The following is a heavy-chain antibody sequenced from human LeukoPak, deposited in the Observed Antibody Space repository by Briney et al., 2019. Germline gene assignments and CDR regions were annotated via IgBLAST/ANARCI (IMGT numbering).Heavy chain of an antibody. D-gene: IGHD4-17*01. CDR2: ISYIGRT. Sequence: SETLSLTCTVSGGSISSYYWSWIRQPPGKGLEWIGYISYIGRTNYNPSLKSRVTISIDTSKNQFSLKLTSVTAADTAVYYCARDLVTVTKGFDIWGQGTMVSVSS. J-gene: IGHJ3*02. V-gene: IGHV4-59*01. CDR1: GGSISSYY. CDR3: ARDLVTVTKGFDI.